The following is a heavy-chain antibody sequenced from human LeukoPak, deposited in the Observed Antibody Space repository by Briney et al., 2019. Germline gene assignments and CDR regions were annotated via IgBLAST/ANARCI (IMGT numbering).Heavy chain of an antibody. Sequence: GGSLRLSCAASGFTFDDYAMHWVRQAPGKGLEWVSGISWNSGSIGYADSVRGRFTISRDNAKNSLYLQMNSLRAEDTGVYYCASERPSSSWYDYWGQGTLVTVSS. D-gene: IGHD6-13*01. CDR3: ASERPSSSWYDY. CDR2: ISWNSGSI. V-gene: IGHV3-9*01. CDR1: GFTFDDYA. J-gene: IGHJ4*02.